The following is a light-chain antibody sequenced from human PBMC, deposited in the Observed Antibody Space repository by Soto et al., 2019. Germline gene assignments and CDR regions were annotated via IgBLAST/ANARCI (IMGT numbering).Light chain of an antibody. CDR3: QVWDTSSDPYV. CDR1: NIGSKT. V-gene: IGLV3-21*02. J-gene: IGLJ1*01. Sequence: SYELTQPPSVSVAPGQTARISCGGNNIGSKTVHWYQLKPGQAPVLVVYDDSDRPSGIPERLSGSNSGNTATLTISRVEAGDEADYYCQVWDTSSDPYVFGTGTKVTVL. CDR2: DDS.